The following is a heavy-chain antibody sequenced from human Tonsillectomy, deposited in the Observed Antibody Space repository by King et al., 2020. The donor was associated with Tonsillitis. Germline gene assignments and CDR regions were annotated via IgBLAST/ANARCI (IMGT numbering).Heavy chain of an antibody. CDR2: IYSGGSST. V-gene: IGHV3-23*03. D-gene: IGHD3-10*01. CDR3: AKCGSYGSGSYRNLDWYFDL. CDR1: GFTFSSYA. J-gene: IGHJ2*01. Sequence: VQLVESGGGLVQPGGSLRLSCAASGFTFSSYAMSWVRQAPGKGLEWVSVIYSGGSSTYYADSVKGRFTISRDNSKNTLYLQMNSLRAEDTAVYYCAKCGSYGSGSYRNLDWYFDLWGRGTLVTVSS.